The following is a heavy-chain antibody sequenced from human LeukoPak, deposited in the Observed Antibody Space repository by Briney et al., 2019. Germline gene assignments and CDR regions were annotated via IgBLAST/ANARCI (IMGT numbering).Heavy chain of an antibody. J-gene: IGHJ4*02. Sequence: PGGSLRLSCAASGFTFSSYEMNWVRQAPGKGLEWLSYISSSGGTISYADSVKGRFTISRDNAKSSLYLQMNSLRAEDTAVYCCASRYSGYANYWGQGTLVTVSS. V-gene: IGHV3-48*03. CDR2: ISSSGGTI. CDR3: ASRYSGYANY. D-gene: IGHD5-12*01. CDR1: GFTFSSYE.